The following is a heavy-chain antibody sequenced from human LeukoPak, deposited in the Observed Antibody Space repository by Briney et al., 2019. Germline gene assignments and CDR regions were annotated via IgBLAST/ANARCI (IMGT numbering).Heavy chain of an antibody. D-gene: IGHD6-13*01. CDR1: GGSISSGGYY. CDR3: AREEWAAARVYWFDP. CDR2: IYYSGST. Sequence: SQTLSLTCTVSGGSISSGGYYWSWIRQHPGTGLEWIGYIYYSGSTYYNPSLKSRVTISVDTSKNQFSLKLSSVTAADTAVYYCAREEWAAARVYWFDPWGQGTLVTVSS. V-gene: IGHV4-31*03. J-gene: IGHJ5*02.